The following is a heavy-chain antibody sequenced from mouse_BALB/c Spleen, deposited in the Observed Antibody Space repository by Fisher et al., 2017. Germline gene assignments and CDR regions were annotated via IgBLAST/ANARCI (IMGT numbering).Heavy chain of an antibody. Sequence: KFKGKATLTVDKSSSTAYMELLSLTSEDSAVYYCARSYGSSPVFDVWGAGTTVTVSS. J-gene: IGHJ1*01. D-gene: IGHD1-1*01. CDR3: ARSYGSSPVFDV. V-gene: IGHV1-26*01.